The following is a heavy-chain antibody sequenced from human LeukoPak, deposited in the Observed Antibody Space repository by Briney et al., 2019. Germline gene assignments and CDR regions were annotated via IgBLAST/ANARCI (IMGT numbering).Heavy chain of an antibody. CDR1: GYTFTAYY. CDR3: ARNRDHVNDN. CDR2: IDPNSGGT. J-gene: IGHJ4*02. V-gene: IGHV1-2*02. D-gene: IGHD1-14*01. Sequence: ASVKVSCKASGYTFTAYYIHWVRQAPGQGLEWLGWIDPNSGGTTYSQRFQGRVTMTTDTSSSTAYMELRSLGSDDTAVYYCARNRDHVNDNWGREPWSPSPQ.